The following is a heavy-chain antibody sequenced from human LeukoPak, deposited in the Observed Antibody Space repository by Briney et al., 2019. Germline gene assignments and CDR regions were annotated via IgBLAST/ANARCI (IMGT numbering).Heavy chain of an antibody. CDR2: IIPIFGTA. Sequence: ASVKVSCKASGGTFSSYAISWVRQAPGQGLEWMGGIIPIFGTANYAQKFQGRVTITTDESTSTAYMELSSLRSEDTAVYYCARAEQWLVGWFDPWGQGTLVTVS. CDR1: GGTFSSYA. J-gene: IGHJ5*02. V-gene: IGHV1-69*05. D-gene: IGHD6-19*01. CDR3: ARAEQWLVGWFDP.